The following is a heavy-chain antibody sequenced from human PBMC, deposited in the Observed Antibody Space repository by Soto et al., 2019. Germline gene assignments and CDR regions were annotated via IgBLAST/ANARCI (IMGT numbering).Heavy chain of an antibody. CDR2: IKQDGSEK. V-gene: IGHV3-7*01. Sequence: EVQLVESGGALVQPGGSLRLSCAASGFTFTDYWMNWVRQAPGKGLEWVANIKQDGSEKYYVDSVKGRFTISRDNAKNSLYLKINGGRAEDTAVYYCAIMILGVGKDPWGQGPLVTVS. CDR3: AIMILGVGKDP. CDR1: GFTFTDYW. J-gene: IGHJ5*02. D-gene: IGHD3-3*01.